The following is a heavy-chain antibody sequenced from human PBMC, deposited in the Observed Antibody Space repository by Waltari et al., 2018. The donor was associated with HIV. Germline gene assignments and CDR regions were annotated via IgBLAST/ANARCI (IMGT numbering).Heavy chain of an antibody. Sequence: QLQLQESGPGLVKPSETLSLPCTVSGGSVSSRSYFWGWIRQPPGKGLEWIGRIYYTGRAYYNPSLKGRVTISVDTSKNQFSLKVTSVTAADTAVYYCARHALRVGAAYWNFDLWGRGTLVTVSS. CDR1: GGSVSSRSYF. D-gene: IGHD1-26*01. CDR3: ARHALRVGAAYWNFDL. V-gene: IGHV4-39*01. CDR2: IYYTGRA. J-gene: IGHJ2*01.